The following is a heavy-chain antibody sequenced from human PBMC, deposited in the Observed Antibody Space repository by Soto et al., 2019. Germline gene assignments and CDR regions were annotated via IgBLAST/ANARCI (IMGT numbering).Heavy chain of an antibody. D-gene: IGHD3-10*01. CDR2: IYYSGST. CDR3: ASHTYGSGSYRKAKHLDSDY. J-gene: IGHJ4*02. V-gene: IGHV4-31*03. CDR1: GGSISSGGYY. Sequence: TSETLSLTCTVSGGSISSGGYYWSWIRQHPGKGLEWIGYIYYSGSTYYNPSLKSRVTISVDTSKNQFSLKLSSVTAADTAVYYCASHTYGSGSYRKAKHLDSDYWGQGTLVTVSS.